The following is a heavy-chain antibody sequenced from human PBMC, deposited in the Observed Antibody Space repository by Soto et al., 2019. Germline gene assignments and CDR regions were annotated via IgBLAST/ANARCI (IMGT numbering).Heavy chain of an antibody. Sequence: ASVKVSCKASGYTFTSYGISWVRQAPGQGLEWMGWISAYNGNTNYAQKLQGRVTMTTDTSTSTAYMELRSLRSDDTAVYYCARTPDGDYGAEYFQHWGQGTLVTVSS. CDR2: ISAYNGNT. V-gene: IGHV1-18*01. J-gene: IGHJ1*01. D-gene: IGHD4-17*01. CDR3: ARTPDGDYGAEYFQH. CDR1: GYTFTSYG.